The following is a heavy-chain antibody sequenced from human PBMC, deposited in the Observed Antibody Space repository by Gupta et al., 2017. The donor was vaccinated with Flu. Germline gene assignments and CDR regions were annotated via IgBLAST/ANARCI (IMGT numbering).Heavy chain of an antibody. CDR1: GFTFSSYG. D-gene: IGHD5-18*01. V-gene: IGHV3-33*01. J-gene: IGHJ4*02. CDR3: ARSGYSYGYGFDY. Sequence: QVQLVESGGGVVQPGRSLRLSCAASGFTFSSYGMHWVRQAPGKGLEWVAVIWYDGSNKYYADSVKGRFTISRDNSKNTLYLQMNSLRAEDTAVYYCARSGYSYGYGFDYWGQGTLVTVSS. CDR2: IWYDGSNK.